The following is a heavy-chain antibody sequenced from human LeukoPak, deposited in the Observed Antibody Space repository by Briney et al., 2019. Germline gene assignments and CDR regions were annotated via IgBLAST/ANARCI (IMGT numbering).Heavy chain of an antibody. J-gene: IGHJ4*02. V-gene: IGHV4-59*08. CDR1: GGSISTFY. Sequence: SQTLSLTCTVSGGSISTFYWNWIRQPPGKGLEWIGHIYYSGSTNYNPSLKSRVTISVDTSKNQFSLKLSSVTAADTAVYYCARGRYGWLPFDYWGQGALVTVSS. CDR2: IYYSGST. D-gene: IGHD3-16*01. CDR3: ARGRYGWLPFDY.